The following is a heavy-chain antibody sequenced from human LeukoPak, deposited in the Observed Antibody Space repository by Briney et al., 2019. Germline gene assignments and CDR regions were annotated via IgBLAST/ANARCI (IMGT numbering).Heavy chain of an antibody. D-gene: IGHD3-22*01. CDR2: ISGNGGSI. Sequence: GGSLRLSCAASGFTFYRYAMSWVRHAAGKGLERVSSISGNGGSIYYADSLKGRFTISRDNPKNTVYLQMNSLRAEDTALYFCAKAPYYYDTSGYFFRNFDYWGQGTLVTVSS. CDR1: GFTFYRYA. J-gene: IGHJ4*02. CDR3: AKAPYYYDTSGYFFRNFDY. V-gene: IGHV3-23*01.